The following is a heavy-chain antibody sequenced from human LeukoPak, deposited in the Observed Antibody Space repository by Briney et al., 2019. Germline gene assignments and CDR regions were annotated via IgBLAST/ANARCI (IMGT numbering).Heavy chain of an antibody. D-gene: IGHD2-15*01. V-gene: IGHV1-69*05. Sequence: GSSVKVSCKASGGTFSSYAISWVRQAPGKGLEWMGGINPIFGTANYAQKFQGRVTITTDESTSTAYLELSSLRSEDTAVYYCSRSNLYCSGGSCYFLDAFDIWGQGTMVTVSS. CDR3: SRSNLYCSGGSCYFLDAFDI. CDR1: GGTFSSYA. J-gene: IGHJ3*02. CDR2: INPIFGTA.